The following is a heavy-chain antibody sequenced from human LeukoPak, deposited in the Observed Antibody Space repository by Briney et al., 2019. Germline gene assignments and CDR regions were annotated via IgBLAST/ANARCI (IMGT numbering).Heavy chain of an antibody. D-gene: IGHD1-26*01. CDR2: IKQDGNER. Sequence: GGSLRLSSAASGFIFSSYWMSWVRQAPGKGLEWVANIKQDGNERHYVDSVKGRFTISRDNSKNSLYLQMNSLRPEDTAVYYCASDSPRVGATGSNDHWGQGTQVTVSS. V-gene: IGHV3-7*03. CDR3: ASDSPRVGATGSNDH. CDR1: GFIFSSYW. J-gene: IGHJ4*02.